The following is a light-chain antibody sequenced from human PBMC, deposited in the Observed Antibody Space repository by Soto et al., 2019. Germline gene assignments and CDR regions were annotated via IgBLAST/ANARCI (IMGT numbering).Light chain of an antibody. V-gene: IGLV2-14*01. CDR1: SSDVGGYNY. J-gene: IGLJ1*01. CDR2: EVS. CDR3: SSYTSSSPKV. Sequence: SVRTQPASVSGSPGRSIAISCTGTSSDVGGYNYVSWYQQHPGKAPKLMIYEVSNRPSGVSNRFSGSKSGNTASLTISGLQAEDEADYYCSSYTSSSPKVFGTGTKVTV.